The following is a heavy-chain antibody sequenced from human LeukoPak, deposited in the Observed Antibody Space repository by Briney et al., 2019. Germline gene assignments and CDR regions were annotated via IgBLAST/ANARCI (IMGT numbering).Heavy chain of an antibody. Sequence: GGSLRLSCAASGFTFSLYGMHWVRQAPGKGLEWVALISNDGSKTYYADSVKGRFTISRDNSKNTVYLQVSSLRADNTAVYYCAKDSRGANFFGDFDYWGQGTLVTVSS. D-gene: IGHD3-10*01. CDR2: ISNDGSKT. V-gene: IGHV3-33*06. CDR1: GFTFSLYG. CDR3: AKDSRGANFFGDFDY. J-gene: IGHJ4*02.